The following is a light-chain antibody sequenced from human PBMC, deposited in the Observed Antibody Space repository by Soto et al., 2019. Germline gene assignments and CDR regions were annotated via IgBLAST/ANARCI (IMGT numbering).Light chain of an antibody. Sequence: DIQMTQSPSSLSASVGDRVTITCRASQSITTYLNWYQQTPGKAPNLLIYGASNLQSGVPSRFSGSGSETDFTLTISSLQPEDFATYYCKQSYEIPPPFGGGINVDIK. J-gene: IGKJ4*01. V-gene: IGKV1-39*01. CDR3: KQSYEIPPP. CDR1: QSITTY. CDR2: GAS.